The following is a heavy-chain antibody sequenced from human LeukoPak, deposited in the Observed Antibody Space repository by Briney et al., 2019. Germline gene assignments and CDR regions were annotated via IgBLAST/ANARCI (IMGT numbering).Heavy chain of an antibody. Sequence: SVKVSCKASGGTFSSYAISWVRQTPGQGLEWMGGIIPIFGTANYAQKFQGRVTITTDESTSTAYMELSSLRSEDTAVYYCTRLRSTVTPREDYWGQGTLVTVSS. J-gene: IGHJ4*02. D-gene: IGHD4-11*01. CDR1: GGTFSSYA. CDR2: IIPIFGTA. CDR3: TRLRSTVTPREDY. V-gene: IGHV1-69*05.